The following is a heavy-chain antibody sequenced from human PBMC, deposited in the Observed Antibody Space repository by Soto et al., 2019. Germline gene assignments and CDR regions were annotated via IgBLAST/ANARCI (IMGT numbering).Heavy chain of an antibody. CDR1: GGSISSYY. D-gene: IGHD3-10*01. Sequence: SETLSLTCTVSGGSISSYYWSWIRQPPGKGLEWIGYIYYSGSTNYNPSLKSRVTISVDTSKNQFSLKLSSVTAADTAVYYCARRLGVWFGELYVGDDAFDIWGQGTMVTVSS. CDR3: ARRLGVWFGELYVGDDAFDI. J-gene: IGHJ3*02. CDR2: IYYSGST. V-gene: IGHV4-59*08.